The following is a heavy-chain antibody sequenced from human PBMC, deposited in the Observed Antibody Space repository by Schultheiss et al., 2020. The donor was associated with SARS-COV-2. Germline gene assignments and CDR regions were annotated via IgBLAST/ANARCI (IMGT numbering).Heavy chain of an antibody. V-gene: IGHV4-34*01. D-gene: IGHD3-22*01. J-gene: IGHJ4*02. CDR3: ARPEHHYYDSSGYYYA. CDR1: GGSFSAYY. CDR2: INHSGST. Sequence: SQTLSLTCAVYGGSFSAYYWSWIRQPPGKGLEWIGEINHSGSTNYNPSLKSRVTISVDMSKNQFFLKLSSVTAADTAVYYCARPEHHYYDSSGYYYAWGQGTLVTVSS.